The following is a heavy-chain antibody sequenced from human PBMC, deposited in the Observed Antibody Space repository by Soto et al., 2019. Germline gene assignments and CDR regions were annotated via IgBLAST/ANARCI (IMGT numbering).Heavy chain of an antibody. D-gene: IGHD3-10*01. J-gene: IGHJ6*02. CDR3: AKGCDYNDYYSYGMDV. CDR2: ISGSGGST. CDR1: GFTFSSYA. Sequence: EVQLLESGGGLVQPGGSLRLSCAASGFTFSSYAMSWVRQAPGKGLEWVSAISGSGGSTYYADSVKGRFTISRDNSKNTLYLQMNSLRAEDTAVYYCAKGCDYNDYYSYGMDVWGQGTTVTVSS. V-gene: IGHV3-23*01.